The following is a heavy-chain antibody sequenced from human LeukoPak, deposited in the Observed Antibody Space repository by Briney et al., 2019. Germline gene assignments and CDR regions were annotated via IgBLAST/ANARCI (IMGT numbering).Heavy chain of an antibody. CDR2: INHSGST. J-gene: IGHJ4*02. CDR1: GFTFSSYA. D-gene: IGHD3-22*01. CDR3: ARERTDSSGYFDFDY. V-gene: IGHV4-34*01. Sequence: GSLRLSCAASGFTFSSYAMSWIRQPPGKGLEWIGEINHSGSTNYNPSLKSRVTISVDTSKNQFSLKLSSATAADTAVYYCARERTDSSGYFDFDYWGQGTLVTVSS.